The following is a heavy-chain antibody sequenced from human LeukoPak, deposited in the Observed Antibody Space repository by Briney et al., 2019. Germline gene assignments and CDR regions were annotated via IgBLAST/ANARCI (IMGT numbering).Heavy chain of an antibody. J-gene: IGHJ6*02. V-gene: IGHV3-30*18. CDR2: ITYDGSNK. D-gene: IGHD2-2*01. CDR1: GFTFRSYG. CDR3: AKDQRTMTRRMDV. Sequence: PGGSLRLSCAASGFTFRSYGMHWVRQVPGKGLEWVAVITYDGSNKYYADSVKGRLTISRDNSRNTLYLQMNSLRVEDRAVYFCAKDQRTMTRRMDVWGQGTAVTVS.